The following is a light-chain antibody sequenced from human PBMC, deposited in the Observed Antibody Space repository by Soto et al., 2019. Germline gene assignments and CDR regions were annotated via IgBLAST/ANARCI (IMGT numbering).Light chain of an antibody. J-gene: IGKJ1*01. V-gene: IGKV3-20*01. CDR1: ESVAS. CDR2: GAS. Sequence: EIFLTQSPGTLSLSPGEGTTLSCRASESVASLAWYQQKPGQAPRLLIYGASTRATGIPDRFSGSGSGTDFTLTISRLEHEDFAVYYCQYYGGSPRTFGRGTKVDIK. CDR3: QYYGGSPRT.